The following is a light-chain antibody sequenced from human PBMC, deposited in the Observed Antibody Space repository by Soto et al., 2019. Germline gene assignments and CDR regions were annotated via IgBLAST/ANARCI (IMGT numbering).Light chain of an antibody. J-gene: IGKJ2*01. Sequence: EIVLTRSPGTLSLSPGERATLSCRASQSVSDNYLAWYQQKPGQAPRLLIYDASSRATGIPDRFSGSGSGTDFTLTISRLEPEDFAVYYCQQYGTSPLYTFGQGTKLEIK. CDR3: QQYGTSPLYT. CDR1: QSVSDNY. V-gene: IGKV3-20*01. CDR2: DAS.